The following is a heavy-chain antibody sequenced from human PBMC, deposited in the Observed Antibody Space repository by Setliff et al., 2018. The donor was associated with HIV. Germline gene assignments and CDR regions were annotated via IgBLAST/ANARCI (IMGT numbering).Heavy chain of an antibody. CDR1: GYSISSCYY. CDR3: ARGTTVFGVDTEWTSRYFDY. CDR2: FFPSGGT. V-gene: IGHV4-38-2*02. J-gene: IGHJ4*02. Sequence: SETLSLTCTVSGYSISSCYYWGCIRQTPGNGLGWIGSFFPSGGTYYNPSLQRRVTILVHTSKNQLSLKLRSVTVADSAVYFCARGTTVFGVDTEWTSRYFDYWGQGMLVTVSS. D-gene: IGHD3-3*01.